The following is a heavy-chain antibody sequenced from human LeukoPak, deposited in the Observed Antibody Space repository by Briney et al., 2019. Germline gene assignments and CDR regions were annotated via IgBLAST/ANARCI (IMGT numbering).Heavy chain of an antibody. Sequence: SETLSLTCTVSGGSISSSSYYWGWIRQPPGKGLEWIGSIYYSGSTNYNPSLKSRVTISVDTSKNQFSLKLSSVTAADTAVYYCARDLYSGSYFLAHDYWGQGTLVTVSS. CDR3: ARDLYSGSYFLAHDY. D-gene: IGHD1-26*01. CDR1: GGSISSSSYY. J-gene: IGHJ4*02. V-gene: IGHV4-39*07. CDR2: IYYSGST.